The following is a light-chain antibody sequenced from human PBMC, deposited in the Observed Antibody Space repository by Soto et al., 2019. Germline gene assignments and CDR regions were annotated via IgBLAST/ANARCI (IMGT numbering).Light chain of an antibody. CDR2: EVS. V-gene: IGLV2-14*01. CDR3: SSYTSNSSPYV. CDR1: SSDVGGYTF. Sequence: QSALTQPASVSGSPGQSITISCTGTSSDVGGYTFVSWYQQHPGKAPKLMIYEVSNRPSGVSNRFSGSKSGNTASLTISGLQAEDEADYYCSSYTSNSSPYVFGTGTKVTV. J-gene: IGLJ1*01.